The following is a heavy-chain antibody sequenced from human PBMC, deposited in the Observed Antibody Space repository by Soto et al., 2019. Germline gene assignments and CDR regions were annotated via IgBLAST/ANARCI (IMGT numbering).Heavy chain of an antibody. CDR3: ARDRSAAASLYYYGMDV. D-gene: IGHD6-13*01. CDR2: ISAYNGNT. Sequence: ASVKVSCKASGYTFTSYGISWVRQAPGQGLEWMGWISAYNGNTNYAQKLQGRVTMTTDTSTSTAYMELRSLRSDDTAVYYCARDRSAAASLYYYGMDVWGQGTTVTVYS. V-gene: IGHV1-18*01. J-gene: IGHJ6*02. CDR1: GYTFTSYG.